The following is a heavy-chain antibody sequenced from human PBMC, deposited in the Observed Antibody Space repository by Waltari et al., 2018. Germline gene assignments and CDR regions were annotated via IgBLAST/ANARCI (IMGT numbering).Heavy chain of an antibody. V-gene: IGHV1-69*01. CDR2: IIPIFGTA. Sequence: QVQLVQSGAEVKKPGSSVKVSCKASGATFSSYAISWVRQAPGQGLEWMGGIIPIFGTANYAQKFQGIVTITADESTSTAYMELSSLRSEDTAVYYCARDRGIKSGAGHWYFDLWGRGTLVTVSS. J-gene: IGHJ2*01. CDR3: ARDRGIKSGAGHWYFDL. D-gene: IGHD3-16*01. CDR1: GATFSSYA.